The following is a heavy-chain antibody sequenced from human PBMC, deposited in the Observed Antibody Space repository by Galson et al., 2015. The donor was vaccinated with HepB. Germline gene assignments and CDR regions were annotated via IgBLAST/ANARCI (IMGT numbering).Heavy chain of an antibody. CDR1: GFTVSSNY. Sequence: SLRLSCAASGFTVSSNYVSWVRQAPGKGLEWVSAISGSGGSTYYADSVKGRFTISRDNSKNTLYLQMNSLRAEDTAVYYCAKDPKAYAKYYYYYMDVWGKGTTVTVSS. V-gene: IGHV3-23*01. D-gene: IGHD2-8*01. CDR3: AKDPKAYAKYYYYYMDV. J-gene: IGHJ6*03. CDR2: ISGSGGST.